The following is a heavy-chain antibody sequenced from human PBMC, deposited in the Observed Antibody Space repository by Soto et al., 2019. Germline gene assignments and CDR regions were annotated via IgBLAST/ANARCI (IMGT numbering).Heavy chain of an antibody. CDR2: ISSSSSYI. V-gene: IGHV3-21*01. CDR3: ARMNYCSGGSCPFDY. D-gene: IGHD2-15*01. CDR1: GFTFSSYS. J-gene: IGHJ4*02. Sequence: EVQLVESGGGLVKPGGSLRLSCAASGFTFSSYSMNWVRQAPGKGLEWVSSISSSSSYIYYADSVKGRFTISRDNAKNSLSLQMNSLRAEDTAVYYCARMNYCSGGSCPFDYWGQGTLVTVSS.